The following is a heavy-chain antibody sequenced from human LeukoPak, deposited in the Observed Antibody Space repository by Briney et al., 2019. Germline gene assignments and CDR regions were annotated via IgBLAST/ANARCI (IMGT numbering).Heavy chain of an antibody. CDR1: GFTFSSYA. D-gene: IGHD6-13*01. J-gene: IGHJ4*02. Sequence: PGASLRLSCAASGFTFSSYAMSWVRQAPGKGLEWVSAISGSGGSTYYADSVKGRFTISRDNSKNTLYLQMNSLRAEDTAVYYCATGSKGQSAYFDYWGQGTLVTVSS. V-gene: IGHV3-23*01. CDR3: ATGSKGQSAYFDY. CDR2: ISGSGGST.